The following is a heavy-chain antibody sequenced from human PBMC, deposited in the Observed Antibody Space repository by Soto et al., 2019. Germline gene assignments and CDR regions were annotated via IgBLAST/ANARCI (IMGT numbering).Heavy chain of an antibody. D-gene: IGHD6-6*01. CDR2: IYYSGST. V-gene: IGHV4-59*01. Sequence: SETLSLTCTVSGGSISDFYWSWIRQPPGKGLEWIGYIYYSGSTNYNPSLKSRVTISVDTSKNQFSLNLRSMSPADTAVYYCARVGGLAARTFDYWGPGTLVTAPQ. CDR1: GGSISDFY. J-gene: IGHJ4*02. CDR3: ARVGGLAARTFDY.